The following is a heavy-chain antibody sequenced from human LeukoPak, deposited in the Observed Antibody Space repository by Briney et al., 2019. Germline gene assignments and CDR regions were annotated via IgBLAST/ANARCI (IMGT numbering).Heavy chain of an antibody. CDR2: INTNTGNP. D-gene: IGHD3-22*01. V-gene: IGHV7-4-1*02. J-gene: IGHJ4*02. CDR1: GYTFTGYY. Sequence: ASVKVSCKASGYTFTGYYMHWVRQAPGQGLEWMGWINTNTGNPTYAQGFTGRFVFSLDTSVSTAYLQISSLKAEDTAVYYCARAPPYYYDSSGWLYFDYWGQGTLVTVSS. CDR3: ARAPPYYYDSSGWLYFDY.